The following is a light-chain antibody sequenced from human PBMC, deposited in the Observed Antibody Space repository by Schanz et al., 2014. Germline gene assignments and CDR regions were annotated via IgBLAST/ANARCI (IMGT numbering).Light chain of an antibody. V-gene: IGKV2-30*01. CDR3: MQTTHWPHS. J-gene: IGKJ2*01. CDR1: QSLVYSDGNTY. CDR2: KVS. Sequence: DVVMTQSPLSLPVTLGQPASISCRSRQSLVYSDGNTYLNWFPQRPGQSPRRLIYKVSNRDSGVPDPFSGSETCTDFTLKIRRVEAEDAGVYYCMQTTHWPHSFVQGTKLEIK.